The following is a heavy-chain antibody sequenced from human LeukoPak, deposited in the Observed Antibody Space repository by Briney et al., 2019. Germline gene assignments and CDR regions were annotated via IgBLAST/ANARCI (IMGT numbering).Heavy chain of an antibody. Sequence: PGGSLRLSCSASGFTFSFYAMHWVRQAPGKGLEYVSAISGSGGSTYYADSVKGRFTISRDNSKNTLYLQLSSLRAEDTAVYYCVIDHTAIIDYWGQGTLVIVSS. D-gene: IGHD5-18*01. J-gene: IGHJ4*02. CDR2: ISGSGGST. V-gene: IGHV3-64D*06. CDR1: GFTFSFYA. CDR3: VIDHTAIIDY.